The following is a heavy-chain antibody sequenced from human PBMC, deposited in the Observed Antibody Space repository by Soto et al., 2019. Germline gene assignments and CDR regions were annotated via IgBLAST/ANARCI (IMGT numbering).Heavy chain of an antibody. D-gene: IGHD5-12*01. CDR3: AREGSYSAYNFAHGIQLWSFDF. Sequence: SETLSLTCTVAGGSINTFYWSWVRQPAGQGLEWIGRIFSSGSTSFNPSLESRVAMSVDTPKNHFSLNLSSVTAADMAVYYCAREGSYSAYNFAHGIQLWSFDFWGRGALVTVSS. CDR1: GGSINTFY. V-gene: IGHV4-4*07. J-gene: IGHJ4*02. CDR2: IFSSGST.